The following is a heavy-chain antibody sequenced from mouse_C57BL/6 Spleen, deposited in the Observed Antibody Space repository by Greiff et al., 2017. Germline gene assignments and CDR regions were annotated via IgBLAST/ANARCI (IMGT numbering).Heavy chain of an antibody. CDR3: ARGDYDYSFAY. J-gene: IGHJ3*01. V-gene: IGHV1-82*01. CDR2: IYPGDGDT. D-gene: IGHD2-4*01. CDR1: GYAFSSSW. Sequence: QVQLKESGPELVKPGASVKISCKASGYAFSSSWMNWVKQRPGKGLEWIGRIYPGDGDTNYNGKFKGKATLTADKSSSTAYMQLSSLTSEDSAVYFCARGDYDYSFAYGGQGTLVTVSA.